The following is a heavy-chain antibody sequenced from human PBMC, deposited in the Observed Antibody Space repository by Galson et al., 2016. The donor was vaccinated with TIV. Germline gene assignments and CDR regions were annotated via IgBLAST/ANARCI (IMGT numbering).Heavy chain of an antibody. J-gene: IGHJ4*02. CDR1: GGAINSNSFY. V-gene: IGHV4-61*09. Sequence: TLSLPCSVSGGAINSNSFYWSWIRQPAGKGLEWIGYISTTGTTNYNTSLKSRLTISLDPSKNQFSLRLTSVTAADTAVYYCARGLTSSSWSRYYFDYWGQGTLVTVSS. CDR3: ARGLTSSSWSRYYFDY. D-gene: IGHD6-13*01. CDR2: ISTTGTT.